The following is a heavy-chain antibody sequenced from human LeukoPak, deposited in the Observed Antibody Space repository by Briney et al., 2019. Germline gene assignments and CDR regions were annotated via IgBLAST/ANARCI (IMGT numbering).Heavy chain of an antibody. V-gene: IGHV3-11*01. CDR1: GFTFSDYY. CDR2: ICDSGRII. J-gene: IGHJ4*02. CDR3: ARDRLGDYDHSGYYDK. Sequence: GGSLRLSCAASGFTFSDYYMRWIRQAPGKGLEWVSYICDSGRIIYYADSVKGRFTISRDNAKNSVYLQMNNLGAEDTAVYYCARDRLGDYDHSGYYDKWGQGTLVTVSS. D-gene: IGHD3-22*01.